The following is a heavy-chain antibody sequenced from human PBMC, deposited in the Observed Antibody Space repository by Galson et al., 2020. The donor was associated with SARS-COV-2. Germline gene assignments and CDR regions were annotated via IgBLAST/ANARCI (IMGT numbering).Heavy chain of an antibody. CDR2: FDPEDGET. D-gene: IGHD2-2*02. CDR1: GYTLTELS. CDR3: ATGPVVPAAILGGNWFDP. V-gene: IGHV1-24*01. J-gene: IGHJ5*02. Sequence: ASVKVSCKVSGYTLTELSMHWVRQAPGKGLEWMGGFDPEDGETIYAQKFQGRVTMTEDTPTDTAYMELSSLRSEDTAVYYCATGPVVPAAILGGNWFDPWGQGTLVTVSS.